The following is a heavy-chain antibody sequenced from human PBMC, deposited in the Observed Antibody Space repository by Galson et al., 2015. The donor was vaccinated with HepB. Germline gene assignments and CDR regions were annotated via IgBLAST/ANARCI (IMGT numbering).Heavy chain of an antibody. V-gene: IGHV3-30*02. Sequence: SLRLSCAASGFTFSSYGMHWVRQAPGKGLEWVAFIRYDGSNKYYADSVKGRFTISRDNSKNTLYLQMNSLRAEDTAVYYCAKDRGYHDAFDIWGQGTMVTVSS. CDR3: AKDRGYHDAFDI. J-gene: IGHJ3*02. D-gene: IGHD3-22*01. CDR1: GFTFSSYG. CDR2: IRYDGSNK.